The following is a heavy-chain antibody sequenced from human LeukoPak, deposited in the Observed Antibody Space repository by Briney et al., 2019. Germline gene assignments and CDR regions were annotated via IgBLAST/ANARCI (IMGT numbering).Heavy chain of an antibody. D-gene: IGHD3-22*01. CDR1: GFTFSSYA. V-gene: IGHV3-23*01. J-gene: IGHJ4*02. Sequence: TGGSLRLSCAASGFTFSSYAMSWVRQAPGKGLEWVSAISGSGGSTYYADSVKGRFTISRDNSKNTLYLQMNSLRAEDTAVYYCAKALRPYYYDSSGFFLFDYWGQGTLVTVSS. CDR3: AKALRPYYYDSSGFFLFDY. CDR2: ISGSGGST.